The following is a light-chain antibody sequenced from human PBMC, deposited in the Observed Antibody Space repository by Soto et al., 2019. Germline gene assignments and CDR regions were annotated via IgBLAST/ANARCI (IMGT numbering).Light chain of an antibody. CDR3: QQYNIWPWT. J-gene: IGKJ1*01. V-gene: IGKV3-15*01. CDR1: QSVSSK. CDR2: GAS. Sequence: EIVLTQSPGTLSVSPGERATLSCRASQSVSSKLAWYQQKPGQAPRLLFYGASTGATGIPARFSGSGSETEFTLSISSLQSEDFAVYYCQQYNIWPWTFGQGTKVEIK.